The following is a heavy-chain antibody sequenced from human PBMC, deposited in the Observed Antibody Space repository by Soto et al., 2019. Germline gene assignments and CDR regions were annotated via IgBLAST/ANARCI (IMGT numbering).Heavy chain of an antibody. D-gene: IGHD3-3*01. J-gene: IGHJ4*02. Sequence: GGSLRLSCAASGFTFSNAWMSWVRQAPGKGLEWVGRIKSKTDGGTTDYAAPVKGRFTISRDDSKNTLYLQMNSLKTEDTAVYYCTTGSEAHPYYDFWSGYYISGSVQQVDYWGQGTLVTVSS. V-gene: IGHV3-15*01. CDR1: GFTFSNAW. CDR3: TTGSEAHPYYDFWSGYYISGSVQQVDY. CDR2: IKSKTDGGTT.